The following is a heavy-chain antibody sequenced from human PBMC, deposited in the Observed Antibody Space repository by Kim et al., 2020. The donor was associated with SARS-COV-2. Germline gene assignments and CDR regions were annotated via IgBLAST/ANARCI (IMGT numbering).Heavy chain of an antibody. CDR1: GGSISSSNW. CDR2: IYHSGST. D-gene: IGHD3-9*01. CDR3: ARFVTYYDILTGYYLSDYGMVV. Sequence: SETLSLTCAVSGGSISSSNWWSWVRQPPGKGLEWIGEIYHSGSTNYNPSLKSRVTISVDKSKNQFSLKLSSVTAADTAVYYCARFVTYYDILTGYYLSDYGMVVWGQGTTVTVSS. V-gene: IGHV4-4*02. J-gene: IGHJ6*02.